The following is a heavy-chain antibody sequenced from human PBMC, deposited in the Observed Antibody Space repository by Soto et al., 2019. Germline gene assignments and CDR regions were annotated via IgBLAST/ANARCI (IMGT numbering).Heavy chain of an antibody. D-gene: IGHD3-3*01. J-gene: IGHJ5*02. Sequence: ASVKVSCNXPGDTFTSYYLTWVRQAPGQGLEWMGVINPHGGSTKYAQKFQGRITMTRDTSRSTVYMELSSLRSDDTAIYYCARSSGGNFGIIIEGSNWFDPWGQGTLVTVSS. CDR1: GDTFTSYY. CDR3: ARSSGGNFGIIIEGSNWFDP. CDR2: INPHGGST. V-gene: IGHV1-46*01.